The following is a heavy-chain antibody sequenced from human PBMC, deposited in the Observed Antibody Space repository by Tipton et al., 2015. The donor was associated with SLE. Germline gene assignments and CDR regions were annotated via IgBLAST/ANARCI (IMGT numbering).Heavy chain of an antibody. CDR3: ANQNWNYYF. J-gene: IGHJ4*02. Sequence: TLSLTCAVYGGSFSNYYWIWIRQPPGKGLEWIGDINHSGSTNYNSSLKSRVTISLDRFNNQFTLKMTSVTAADTAVYYCANQNWNYYFWGQGNLVTVSS. V-gene: IGHV4-34*01. D-gene: IGHD1-7*01. CDR2: INHSGST. CDR1: GGSFSNYY.